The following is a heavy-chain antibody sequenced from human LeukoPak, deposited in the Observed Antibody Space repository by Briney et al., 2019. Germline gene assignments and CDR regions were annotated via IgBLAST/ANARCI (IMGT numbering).Heavy chain of an antibody. Sequence: GGSLRLSCAASGFTFSNYDMHWVRQATGKGLEWVSGIGTAGDTYYSDSVMGRFTISRENVKNSLYLQINSLRAGDTAVYYCARGLYVASGYWGQGALVTVSS. J-gene: IGHJ4*02. D-gene: IGHD3-16*01. CDR2: IGTAGDT. CDR3: ARGLYVASGY. CDR1: GFTFSNYD. V-gene: IGHV3-13*01.